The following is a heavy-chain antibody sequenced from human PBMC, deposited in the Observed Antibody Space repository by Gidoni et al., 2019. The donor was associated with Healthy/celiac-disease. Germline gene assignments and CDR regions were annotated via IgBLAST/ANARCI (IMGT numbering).Heavy chain of an antibody. CDR3: ARGSPVLDY. CDR1: GFPVSSNY. V-gene: IGHV3-53*04. J-gene: IGHJ4*02. Sequence: EVQLVESGGGLVQPGGSLRLSCAASGFPVSSNYMSWVRQAPGKGLEWVSVIYSGGSTYYADSVKGRFTSSRHNSKNTMYLKMNRLRAEDTAVYYCARGSPVLDYWGQGTLVTVSS. D-gene: IGHD3-10*01. CDR2: IYSGGST.